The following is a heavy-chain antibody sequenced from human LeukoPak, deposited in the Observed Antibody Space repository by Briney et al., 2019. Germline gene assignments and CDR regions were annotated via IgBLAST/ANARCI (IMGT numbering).Heavy chain of an antibody. CDR2: IYYSGST. V-gene: IGHV4-31*03. Sequence: SETLSLTCTVSCGSISSGGYYWSWIRQHPGKGLELIGYIYYSGSTYYNPSLKSRVTISVDTSKNQFSLTLSSVTAADTAVYYCASLPRGSSCLDYWGQGTLVTVSS. CDR3: ASLPRGSSCLDY. CDR1: CGSISSGGYY. J-gene: IGHJ4*02. D-gene: IGHD6-13*01.